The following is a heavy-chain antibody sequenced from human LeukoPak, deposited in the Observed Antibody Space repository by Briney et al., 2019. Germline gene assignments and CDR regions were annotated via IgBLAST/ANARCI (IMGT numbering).Heavy chain of an antibody. D-gene: IGHD3-22*01. Sequence: GGSLRLSCAASGITVSSNYMSWVRQAPGKGLEWVSVIYSGGSTYYADSVKGRFTISRDNSKNTLYLQMNSLRAEDTAVYYCAREDSSGYYYAHWGQGTLVTVSS. CDR1: GITVSSNY. CDR2: IYSGGST. J-gene: IGHJ4*02. CDR3: AREDSSGYYYAH. V-gene: IGHV3-53*01.